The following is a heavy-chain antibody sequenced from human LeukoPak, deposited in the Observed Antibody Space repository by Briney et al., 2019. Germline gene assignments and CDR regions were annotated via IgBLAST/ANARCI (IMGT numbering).Heavy chain of an antibody. CDR3: AKDYYDSSGYYGCFDY. CDR2: ISGSGGST. Sequence: GGSLRLSCAASGFTFSSYAMSWVRQAPGKGLEWVSAISGSGGSTYYADSVKGRFTISRDNSKNTLYLQMNSLRAEDTAVYYCAKDYYDSSGYYGCFDYWGQGTLVTVSS. J-gene: IGHJ4*02. CDR1: GFTFSSYA. V-gene: IGHV3-23*01. D-gene: IGHD3-22*01.